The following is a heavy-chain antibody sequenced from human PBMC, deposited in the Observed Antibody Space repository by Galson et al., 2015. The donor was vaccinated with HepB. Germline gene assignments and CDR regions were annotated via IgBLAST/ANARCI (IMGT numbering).Heavy chain of an antibody. D-gene: IGHD4-17*01. CDR3: ARSLPADYGDYVNDGAFYGMDV. V-gene: IGHV1-69*06. CDR1: GGTFSSYA. J-gene: IGHJ6*02. CDR2: IIPIFGTA. Sequence: SVKVSCKASGGTFSSYAISWVRQAPGQGLEWMGGIIPIFGTANYAQKFQGRVTITADKSTSTAYMELSSLRSEDTAVYYCARSLPADYGDYVNDGAFYGMDVWGQGTTVTVSS.